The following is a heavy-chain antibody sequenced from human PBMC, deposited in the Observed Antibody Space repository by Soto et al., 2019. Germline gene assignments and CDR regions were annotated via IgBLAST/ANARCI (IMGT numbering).Heavy chain of an antibody. D-gene: IGHD5-18*01. V-gene: IGHV4-4*07. J-gene: IGHJ5*02. CDR1: GGSISSYY. CDR2: IHITGST. CDR3: AREIQGPLGWFDP. Sequence: QVQLQESGPGLVKPSETLSLTCTVSGGSISSYYWSGIRQPAGKRLEWIGRIHITGSTNYTPSLKSRVTMSVDRSKNQFSLNLSSVTAADTAVYYCAREIQGPLGWFDPWGQGTLVTVSS.